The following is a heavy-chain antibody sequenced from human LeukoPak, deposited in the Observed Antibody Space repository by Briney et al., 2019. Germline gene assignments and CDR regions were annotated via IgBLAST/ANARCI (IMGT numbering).Heavy chain of an antibody. Sequence: SETLSLTCTVSGDSISSYYWRWIRQPPGKGLEWIGYIYYSGSTNFNPSLKSRVTISVDTSKNQFSLNLISVPAADTAVYYCARPGSSRNWYFDLWGRGTLVTVSS. D-gene: IGHD2-2*01. J-gene: IGHJ2*01. CDR1: GDSISSYY. CDR2: IYYSGST. V-gene: IGHV4-59*08. CDR3: ARPGSSRNWYFDL.